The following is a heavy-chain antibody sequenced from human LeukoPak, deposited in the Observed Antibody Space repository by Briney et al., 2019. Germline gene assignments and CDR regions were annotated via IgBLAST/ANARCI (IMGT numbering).Heavy chain of an antibody. V-gene: IGHV3-7*03. CDR2: INHNGNVN. Sequence: GGSLRLSCAASGFTFSSYWMNWARQAPGKGLEWVASINHNGNVNYYVDSVKGRFTISRDDAKNSLYLQMNSLRVEDTAVYYCAKEGRSLQTYWGQGTLVTVPS. CDR1: GFTFSSYW. CDR3: AKEGRSLQTY. J-gene: IGHJ4*02. D-gene: IGHD5-24*01.